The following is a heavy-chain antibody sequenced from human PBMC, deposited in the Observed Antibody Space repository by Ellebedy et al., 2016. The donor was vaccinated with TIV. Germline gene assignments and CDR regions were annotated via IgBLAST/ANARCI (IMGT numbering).Heavy chain of an antibody. Sequence: PGGSLRLSCAASGFTFTNYWMHWVRQAPGKGLVWVARINNEDTRTTYADSVKGRFTISRDNAKSTLYLQMNSLTAEDTAVYFCARDRKAVAPDYWGQGTLVTVSS. CDR1: GFTFTNYW. V-gene: IGHV3-74*01. CDR2: INNEDTRT. J-gene: IGHJ4*02. D-gene: IGHD6-19*01. CDR3: ARDRKAVAPDY.